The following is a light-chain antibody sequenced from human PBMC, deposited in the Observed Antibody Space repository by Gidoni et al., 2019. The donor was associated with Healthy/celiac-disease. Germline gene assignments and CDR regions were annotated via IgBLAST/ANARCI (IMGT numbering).Light chain of an antibody. CDR1: QSLLHSNGYNY. J-gene: IGKJ5*01. Sequence: IVLPQSPLSLPVTPAEPASISCRSSQSLLHSNGYNYLDWYLQKPGQSPQLLIYLGSNRASGVPDRFSGSGSGTDFTLKISRVEAEDVGVYYCMQALQTPFTFGQGTRLEIK. V-gene: IGKV2-28*01. CDR3: MQALQTPFT. CDR2: LGS.